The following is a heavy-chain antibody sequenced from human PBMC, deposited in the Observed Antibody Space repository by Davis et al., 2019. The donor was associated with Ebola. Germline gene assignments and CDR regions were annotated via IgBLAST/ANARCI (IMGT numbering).Heavy chain of an antibody. V-gene: IGHV3-33*08. CDR1: GFTLSGYD. CDR2: IWDDGSNK. D-gene: IGHD6-19*01. Sequence: GESLKTSCAASGFTLSGYDMNWVRQAPGKGLQWVAVIWDDGSNKYYADSVKGRFTISRDNSKNTLYLQMNSLRAEDTAVYYCATTPQYSSGQNKPFDYWGQGTLVTVSS. CDR3: ATTPQYSSGQNKPFDY. J-gene: IGHJ4*02.